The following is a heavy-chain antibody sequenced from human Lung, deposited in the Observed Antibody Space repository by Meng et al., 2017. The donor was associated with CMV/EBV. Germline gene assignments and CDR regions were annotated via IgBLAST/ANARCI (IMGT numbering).Heavy chain of an antibody. V-gene: IGHV3-7*03. CDR3: AKDKGDFTNWFDP. CDR2: ISQDGSET. J-gene: IGHJ5*02. Sequence: SCAASGFSLSAYWMGWLRQTPGKGLDWVAYISQDGSETYYVDSVKGRFTISRDNAKNSLFLQMNNLRAEDTAVYHCAKDKGDFTNWFDPWGQGTXVTVDS. D-gene: IGHD2-21*02. CDR1: GFSLSAYW.